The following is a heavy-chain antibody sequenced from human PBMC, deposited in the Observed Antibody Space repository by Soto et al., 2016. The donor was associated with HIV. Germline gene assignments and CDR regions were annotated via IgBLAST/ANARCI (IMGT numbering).Heavy chain of an antibody. J-gene: IGHJ4*02. D-gene: IGHD3-3*02. CDR2: VNNDGSST. V-gene: IGHV3-74*01. Sequence: QLVESGGGLVQPGGSLRLSCAASGFTFSNSWMHWVRQAPGKGLVWVSRVNNDGSSTAYVDSVKGRFTISRDNAKNTLYLQMNSLRAEDTGVYYCARDLSDWGQGTLVTVSS. CDR1: GFTFSNSW. CDR3: ARDLSD.